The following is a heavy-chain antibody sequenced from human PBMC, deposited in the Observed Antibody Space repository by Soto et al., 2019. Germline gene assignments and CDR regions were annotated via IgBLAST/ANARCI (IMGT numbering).Heavy chain of an antibody. J-gene: IGHJ6*02. V-gene: IGHV4-59*01. CDR1: GVSIISYY. D-gene: IGHD3-22*01. CDR3: SGSCYYHKSVMDG. CDR2: IYYSGST. Sequence: SETLSHTCTVSGVSIISYYWSWSLQPPGKGLEWIGYIYYSGSTNYNPSLKSRVTISVDTSKNQFSLKLSSVTAADTAVYFWSGSCYYHKSVMDGCGQGTSV.